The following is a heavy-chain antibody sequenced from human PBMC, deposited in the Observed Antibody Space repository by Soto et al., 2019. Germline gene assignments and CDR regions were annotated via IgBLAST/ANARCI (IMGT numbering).Heavy chain of an antibody. CDR1: GFTFGDHY. D-gene: IGHD1-1*01. V-gene: IGHV3-49*03. CDR3: TSAPIGTSHTF. CDR2: IRSKAYGGTT. Sequence: PGGSLRLSCTTSGFTFGDHYISWFRQAPGKGLEWVGFIRSKAYGGTTDYAASVKGRFTISRDDSISIAYLQMNSLKTEDTAVYFYTSAPIGTSHTFWGQGTLVTVSS. J-gene: IGHJ4*02.